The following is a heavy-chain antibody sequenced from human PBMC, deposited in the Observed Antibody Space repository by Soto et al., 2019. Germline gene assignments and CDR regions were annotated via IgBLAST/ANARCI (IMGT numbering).Heavy chain of an antibody. Sequence: SETTPVTSSVAGGYISNVNYYLSWIRQPPGKGLEWIGFMSYSGSTSYNASLKSRVTISVDTSKNQFSLKLSSVTAADTAVYYCARETPGDYGWFDPWGQGTLVTVSS. D-gene: IGHD4-17*01. J-gene: IGHJ5*02. V-gene: IGHV4-30-4*02. CDR2: MSYSGST. CDR3: ARETPGDYGWFDP. CDR1: GGYISNVNYY.